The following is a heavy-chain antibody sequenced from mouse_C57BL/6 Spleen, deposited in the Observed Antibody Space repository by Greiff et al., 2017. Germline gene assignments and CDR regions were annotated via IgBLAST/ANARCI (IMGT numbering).Heavy chain of an antibody. CDR2: IYPGDGDT. CDR3: ASGWLPHEDY. D-gene: IGHD2-2*01. J-gene: IGHJ2*01. CDR1: GYAFSSSW. Sequence: QVQLQQSGPELVKPGASVKISCKASGYAFSSSWMNWVKQRPGKGLEWIGRIYPGDGDTNYNGKFKGKATLTADKSSSTAYMQLSSLTSEDSAVYFCASGWLPHEDYWGQGTTLTVSS. V-gene: IGHV1-82*01.